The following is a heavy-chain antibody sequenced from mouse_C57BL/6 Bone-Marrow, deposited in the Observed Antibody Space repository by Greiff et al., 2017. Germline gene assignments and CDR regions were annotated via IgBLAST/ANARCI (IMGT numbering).Heavy chain of an antibody. V-gene: IGHV1-9*01. Sequence: VMLVESGAELMKPGASVKLSCKATGYTFTGYWIEWVKQRPGHGLEWIGEIFPGSGSTNYNEKFKGKATFTADTSSNTAYMQLRSLTNEDSAIYYCARTTVVATRCCDVWGTGTTVTVSS. CDR1: GYTFTGYW. D-gene: IGHD1-1*01. CDR2: IFPGSGST. J-gene: IGHJ1*03. CDR3: ARTTVVATRCCDV.